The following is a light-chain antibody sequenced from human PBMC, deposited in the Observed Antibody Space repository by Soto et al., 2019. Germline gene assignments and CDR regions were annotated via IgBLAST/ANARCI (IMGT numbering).Light chain of an antibody. CDR2: DAS. J-gene: IGKJ4*01. CDR3: QQRSNWPPT. Sequence: EIVLTQSPATLSLSPGERATLSCRASQSVRSYLAWYQQKIGQAPRLLIYDASNRATGIPARFSGSGSGTDFTLTISSLEPEDFAVYYCQQRSNWPPTFGGGTKVEIK. CDR1: QSVRSY. V-gene: IGKV3-11*01.